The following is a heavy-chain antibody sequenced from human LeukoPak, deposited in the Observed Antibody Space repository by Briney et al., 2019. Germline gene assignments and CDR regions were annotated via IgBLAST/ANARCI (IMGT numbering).Heavy chain of an antibody. V-gene: IGHV4-31*03. CDR3: ARDRYGSGTYGGLGMYWFDR. J-gene: IGHJ5*02. Sequence: SETLSLTCTVSGGSISSGDYYWTWLRPHPGKGLMWIGYISYRGTTNYNPSLKSRVTMSVDASKNQFSLKLVSLTAADTAVYYCARDRYGSGTYGGLGMYWFDRWGEGTLATVSS. CDR2: ISYRGTT. CDR1: GGSISSGDYY. D-gene: IGHD3-10*01.